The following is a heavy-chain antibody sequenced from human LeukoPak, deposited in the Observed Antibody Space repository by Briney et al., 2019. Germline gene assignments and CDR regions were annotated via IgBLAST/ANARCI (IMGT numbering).Heavy chain of an antibody. Sequence: ASVKVSCKASGYTFTSYYMHWVRQAPGQGLAWMGIINPSGGSTSYAQKFQGRATMTRDTSTSTVYMELRRLRSGDTAVYYCARARRAGFDYWGQGTLVTVSS. J-gene: IGHJ4*02. CDR3: ARARRAGFDY. CDR2: INPSGGST. V-gene: IGHV1-46*03. CDR1: GYTFTSYY. D-gene: IGHD6-25*01.